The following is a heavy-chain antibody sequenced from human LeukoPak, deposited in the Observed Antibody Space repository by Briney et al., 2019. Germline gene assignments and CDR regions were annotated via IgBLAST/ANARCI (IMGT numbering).Heavy chain of an antibody. Sequence: ASVKVSCKASGYTFTSYGISWLRQAPGQGLEWMGWISAYNGNTNYAQNLQVRVTMTTDTSTSTAYTELRSLRSDDTAVYYCARENVYYDSSDYYPRFDYWGQGTLVTVSS. CDR1: GYTFTSYG. CDR3: ARENVYYDSSDYYPRFDY. V-gene: IGHV1-18*01. J-gene: IGHJ4*02. D-gene: IGHD3-22*01. CDR2: ISAYNGNT.